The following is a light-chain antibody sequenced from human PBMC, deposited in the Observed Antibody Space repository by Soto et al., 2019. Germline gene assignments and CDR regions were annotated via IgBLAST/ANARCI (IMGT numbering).Light chain of an antibody. J-gene: IGKJ4*01. CDR2: LGS. CDR3: MQALQTPT. V-gene: IGKV2-28*01. CDR1: QSLLHSNGYNY. Sequence: DIVMTQSPLSLPVTPGEPASISCRSSQSLLHSNGYNYLDWYLQKPGQSPQLLIYLGSNRASGVPDRFSGSGSGTDFTLTISRVDAEDVGVYYCMQALQTPTFGGGTKVEIK.